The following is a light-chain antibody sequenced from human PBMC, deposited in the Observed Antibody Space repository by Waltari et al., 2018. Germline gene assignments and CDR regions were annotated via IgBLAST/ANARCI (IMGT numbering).Light chain of an antibody. CDR1: ISSIAAGYA. V-gene: IGLV1-40*01. CDR2: AEN. J-gene: IGLJ2*01. Sequence: QSLLTQPPSVSGAPGQRVTISCIGSISSIAAGYAFQGYPQFPGTAPKLLMYAENNRPSGVPDRFSGSVSGTSASLAITGLQADDEAEYYCQSYDSSLGASLFGGGTKLTVL. CDR3: QSYDSSLGASL.